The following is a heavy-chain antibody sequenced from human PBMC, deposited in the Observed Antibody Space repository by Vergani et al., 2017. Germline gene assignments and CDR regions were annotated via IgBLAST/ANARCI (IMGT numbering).Heavy chain of an antibody. CDR3: AREGVYYYDSSGYEG. CDR2: IYTSGST. CDR1: GGSISSYY. V-gene: IGHV4-4*07. Sequence: QLQLQESGSGLVKPSQTLSLTCAVSGGSISSYYWSWIRQPAGKGLEWIGRIYTSGSTNYNPSLKSRVTMSVDTSKNQFSLKLSSVTAADTAVYYCAREGVYYYDSSGYEGWGQGTLVTVSS. D-gene: IGHD3-22*01. J-gene: IGHJ4*02.